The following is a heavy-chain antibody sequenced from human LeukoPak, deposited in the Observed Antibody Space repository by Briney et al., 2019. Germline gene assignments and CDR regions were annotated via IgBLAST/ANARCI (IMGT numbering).Heavy chain of an antibody. D-gene: IGHD2-21*02. Sequence: PGGSLRLSCAASGFTFSSYGMHWVRQAPGKGLERVAVISYDGSNKYYADSVKGRFTISRDNSKNTLYLQMNSLRAEDTAVYYCAKDFQSVTNDYWGQGTLVTVSS. V-gene: IGHV3-30*18. J-gene: IGHJ4*02. CDR2: ISYDGSNK. CDR1: GFTFSSYG. CDR3: AKDFQSVTNDY.